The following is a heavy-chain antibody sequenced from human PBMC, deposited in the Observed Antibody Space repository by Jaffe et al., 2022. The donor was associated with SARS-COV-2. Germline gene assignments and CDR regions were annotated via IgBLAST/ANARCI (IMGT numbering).Heavy chain of an antibody. CDR1: AYTFTDYY. Sequence: QVQLVQSGAEVKKPGASVKVSCQASAYTFTDYYLHWVRQAPGLGLEWVGRINPHSGDSNFAQKFQGRVTMTRDTSISTAYMELRGLTSDDTAIYYCARDFIKAISGSAWEAFDIWGQGTMITVSS. CDR2: INPHSGDS. D-gene: IGHD3-10*01. V-gene: IGHV1-2*06. CDR3: ARDFIKAISGSAWEAFDI. J-gene: IGHJ3*02.